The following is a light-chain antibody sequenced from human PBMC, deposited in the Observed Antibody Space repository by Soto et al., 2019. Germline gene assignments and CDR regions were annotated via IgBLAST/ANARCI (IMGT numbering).Light chain of an antibody. CDR1: QGISSA. CDR2: DAS. V-gene: IGKV1-13*02. CDR3: QQFNSYSFT. Sequence: AIQLTESPSSLSASVGDRVTITCRASQGISSALAWYQQKPGKAPKLLIYDASSLESGVPSRFSGSGSGTDFTLTISSLQPEDFATYYCQQFNSYSFTFGPGTKVDIK. J-gene: IGKJ3*01.